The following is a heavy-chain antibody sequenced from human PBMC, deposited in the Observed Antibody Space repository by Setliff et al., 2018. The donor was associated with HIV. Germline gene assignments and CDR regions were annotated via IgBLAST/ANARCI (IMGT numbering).Heavy chain of an antibody. D-gene: IGHD3-3*01. Sequence: SVKVSCKASGYTFTGYYMYWVRQAPGQGLEWMGWINPILGVANYAQRFQGKVTITADKSTSTAYMELTSLRFDDTAMYYCVRGVQSPPHYSYYYMDVWGEGTMVTAP. V-gene: IGHV1-69*10. CDR1: GYTFTGYY. CDR3: VRGVQSPPHYSYYYMDV. CDR2: INPILGVA. J-gene: IGHJ6*03.